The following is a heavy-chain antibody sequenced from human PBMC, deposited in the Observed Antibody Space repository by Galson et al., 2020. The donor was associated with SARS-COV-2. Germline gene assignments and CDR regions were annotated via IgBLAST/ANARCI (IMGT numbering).Heavy chain of an antibody. CDR2: IWYDGSNK. D-gene: IGHD3-22*01. CDR3: ARDSLGPDYYDSSGWGYGMDV. J-gene: IGHJ6*02. CDR1: GFTFSSYG. Sequence: GESLKISCAASGFTFSSYGMHWVRQAPGKGLEWVAVIWYDGSNKYYADSVKGRFTISRDNSKNTLYLQMNSLRAEDTAVYYCARDSLGPDYYDSSGWGYGMDVWGQGTTVTVSS. V-gene: IGHV3-33*01.